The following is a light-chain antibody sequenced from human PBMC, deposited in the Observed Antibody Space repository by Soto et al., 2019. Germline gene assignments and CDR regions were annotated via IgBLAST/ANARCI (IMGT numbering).Light chain of an antibody. CDR2: GAS. Sequence: AIQLTQSPSSLSASVGDRVTITCRASQGINSALAWYQKKPGKAPKVLIYGASNLESGVPSRFSGSRYGTDFTLTISSLQPEDFAIFYCQQFNSYPTFGGGTKVDIK. J-gene: IGKJ4*01. V-gene: IGKV1-13*02. CDR1: QGINSA. CDR3: QQFNSYPT.